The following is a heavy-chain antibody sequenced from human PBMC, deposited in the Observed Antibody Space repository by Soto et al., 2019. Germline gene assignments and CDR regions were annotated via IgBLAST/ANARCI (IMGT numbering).Heavy chain of an antibody. J-gene: IGHJ6*02. V-gene: IGHV3-23*01. CDR1: GFTFSSYA. D-gene: IGHD6-13*01. CDR2: ISGSGGST. CDR3: AKDLRASTRLRYSSSWYNAGDYYYYYGMDV. Sequence: EVQLLESGGGLVQPGGSLRLSCAASGFTFSSYAMSWVRQAPGKGLEWVSAISGSGGSTYYADSVKGRFTISRDNSKNTLYLQRNSLRAEDTAVYYCAKDLRASTRLRYSSSWYNAGDYYYYYGMDVWGQGTTVTVSS.